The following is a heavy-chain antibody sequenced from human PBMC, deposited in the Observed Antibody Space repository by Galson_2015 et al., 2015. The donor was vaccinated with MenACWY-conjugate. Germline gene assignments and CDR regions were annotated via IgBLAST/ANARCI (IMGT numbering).Heavy chain of an antibody. CDR2: VSYDGSSK. CDR1: GSRFSSYT. Sequence: SLRLSCAASGSRFSSYTLYWVRQAPGKGLEWVAVVSYDGSSKYYTDSVQGRFTISRDNSKNTVSLQMDSLRPEDSAVYYCVRAEGWLRSAFDIWGQGTMVTVSS. CDR3: VRAEGWLRSAFDI. V-gene: IGHV3-30*10. J-gene: IGHJ3*02. D-gene: IGHD5-24*01.